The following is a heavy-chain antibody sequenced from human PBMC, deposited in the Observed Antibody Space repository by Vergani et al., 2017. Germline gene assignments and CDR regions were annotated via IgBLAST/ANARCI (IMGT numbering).Heavy chain of an antibody. CDR3: ATPSQYDYIWGSYRYSYAFDI. CDR2: FDPEDGET. CDR1: GYTLTELS. D-gene: IGHD3-16*02. V-gene: IGHV1-24*01. J-gene: IGHJ3*02. Sequence: QVQLVQSGAEVKKPGASVKVSCKVSGYTLTELSMHWVRQAPGKGLEWMGGFDPEDGETIYAQKFQGRVTMTEDTSTDTAYMELNSLRSEDTAVYYCATPSQYDYIWGSYRYSYAFDIWGQGTMVTVSS.